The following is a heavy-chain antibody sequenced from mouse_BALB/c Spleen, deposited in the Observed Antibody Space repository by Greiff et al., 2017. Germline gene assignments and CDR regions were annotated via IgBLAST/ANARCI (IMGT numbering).Heavy chain of an antibody. CDR3: ARTYEGAMDY. V-gene: IGHV1S81*02. D-gene: IGHD2-3*01. CDR1: GYTFTSYW. CDR2: INPSNGRT. J-gene: IGHJ4*01. Sequence: VKQSCKASGYTFTSYWMHWVKQRPGQGLEWIGEINPSNGRTNYNEKFKSKATLTVDKSSSTAYMQLSSLTSEDSAVYYCARTYEGAMDYWGQGTSVTVSS.